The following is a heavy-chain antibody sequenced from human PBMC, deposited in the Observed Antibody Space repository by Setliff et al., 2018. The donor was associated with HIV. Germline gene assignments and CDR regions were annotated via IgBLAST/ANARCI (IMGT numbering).Heavy chain of an antibody. CDR3: ARHDTGYSSYPIDN. CDR2: IYHSGST. V-gene: IGHV4-38-2*01. J-gene: IGHJ4*02. D-gene: IGHD6-13*01. CDR1: GYSISNGYY. Sequence: SETLSLTCALSGYSISNGYYWGWIRQPSGKGLEWIGSIYHSGSTFYNPSLRSRVTISVDTSQDQFSLRLTSVTAADTAVYYCARHDTGYSSYPIDNWGQGNLVTVSS.